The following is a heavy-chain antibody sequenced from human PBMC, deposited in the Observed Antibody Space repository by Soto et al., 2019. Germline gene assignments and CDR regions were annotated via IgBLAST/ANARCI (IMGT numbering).Heavy chain of an antibody. CDR1: GFTVSNNY. J-gene: IGHJ4*02. V-gene: IGHV3-66*01. CDR2: VYSGGDT. Sequence: EVQLVESGGGLVQPGGSLRISCAASGFTVSNNYMSWVRQAPGKGLEWISIVYSGGDTHYSDSVKGRFTISSDNSKNTLYLQMDSLGAEEPAVYYCAGGWGGDYWGQGTLVTVSS. CDR3: AGGWGGDY. D-gene: IGHD3-16*01.